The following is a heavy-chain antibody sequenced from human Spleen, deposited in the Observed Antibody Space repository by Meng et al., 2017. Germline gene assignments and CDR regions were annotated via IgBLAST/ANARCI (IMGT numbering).Heavy chain of an antibody. CDR2: INHSGST. Sequence: QVQLQQWGAGLLKPSETLSLTCAVYGGSFSGYYWSWIRQPPGKGLEWIGEINHSGSTNYNPSLKSRVTISVDTSKNQFSLKLSSVTAADTAVYYCARGRVVRGLNPSVYGMDVWGQGTTVTVS. J-gene: IGHJ6*02. CDR1: GGSFSGYY. D-gene: IGHD3-10*01. CDR3: ARGRVVRGLNPSVYGMDV. V-gene: IGHV4-34*01.